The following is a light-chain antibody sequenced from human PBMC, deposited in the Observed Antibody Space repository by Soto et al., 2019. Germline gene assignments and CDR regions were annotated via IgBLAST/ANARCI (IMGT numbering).Light chain of an antibody. Sequence: EVVMTQSPATLSVSPGERATLSCRASQTISTNLAWYQQKPGQAPRFLIYDASNRATGIPVRFSGSGSGADFTLTISSLEPEDFAVYYCQQRSNLPWTFGQGTKVDIK. V-gene: IGKV3-11*01. J-gene: IGKJ1*01. CDR1: QTISTN. CDR3: QQRSNLPWT. CDR2: DAS.